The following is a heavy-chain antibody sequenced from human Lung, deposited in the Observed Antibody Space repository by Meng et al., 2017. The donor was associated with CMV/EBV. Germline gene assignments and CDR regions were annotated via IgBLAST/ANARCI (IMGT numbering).Heavy chain of an antibody. D-gene: IGHD2-2*02. Sequence: SXXVSXXASGYTFTSYYMHWVRQAPGQGLEWMGIINPSGGSTSYAQKFQGRVTMTRDTSTSTVYMELSSLRSEDTAVYYCARAGRYCSSTSCYNEDYYYYYGMDVWXQGTXVTVSS. J-gene: IGHJ6*02. CDR3: ARAGRYCSSTSCYNEDYYYYYGMDV. CDR1: GYTFTSYY. CDR2: INPSGGST. V-gene: IGHV1-46*01.